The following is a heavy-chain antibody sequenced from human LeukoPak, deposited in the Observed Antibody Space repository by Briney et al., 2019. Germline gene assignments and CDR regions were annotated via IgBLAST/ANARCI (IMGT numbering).Heavy chain of an antibody. D-gene: IGHD6-19*01. Sequence: SETLSLTCTVSGFSICSYYWSWIRQPPGKGLVWFGYIYYSGSTNYHASLKSRVTISVDTSKNQFSLKLSSVTAADTAVYYCARGRILKYSSGWLLDYWGQGTLVTVSS. J-gene: IGHJ4*02. CDR2: IYYSGST. CDR1: GFSICSYY. CDR3: ARGRILKYSSGWLLDY. V-gene: IGHV4-59*01.